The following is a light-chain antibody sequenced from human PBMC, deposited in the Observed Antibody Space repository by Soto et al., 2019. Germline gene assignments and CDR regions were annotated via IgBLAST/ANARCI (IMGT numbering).Light chain of an antibody. V-gene: IGKV1-39*01. CDR3: QQSYSTPIT. CDR2: AAS. Sequence: DIQMTQSPSSLSASVGDRVTITCRASQSISSYLNWYQQKPGKAPKLLIYAASSLQSGVPSRFSGNGSGTDFTLTISSLQPEDFATYYGQQSYSTPITFGQGTRLEIK. J-gene: IGKJ5*01. CDR1: QSISSY.